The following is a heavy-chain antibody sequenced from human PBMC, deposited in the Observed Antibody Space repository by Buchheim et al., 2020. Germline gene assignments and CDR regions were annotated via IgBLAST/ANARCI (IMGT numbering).Heavy chain of an antibody. CDR1: GGSISSGGYS. V-gene: IGHV4-30-4*07. D-gene: IGHD1-14*01. J-gene: IGHJ4*02. Sequence: QVQLQESGPGQVKPSQTLSLTCAVSGGSISSGGYSWSWIRQPPGKGLEWIGYIYYSGNTYSTPSLKSQVTMSVNTSKHQFYLKLTSVTAADTAVYYCARGRTPIDYWGQGTL. CDR3: ARGRTPIDY. CDR2: IYYSGNT.